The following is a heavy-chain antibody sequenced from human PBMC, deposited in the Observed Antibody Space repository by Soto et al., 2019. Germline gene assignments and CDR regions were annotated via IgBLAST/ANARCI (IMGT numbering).Heavy chain of an antibody. D-gene: IGHD6-6*01. Sequence: QVPLVQSGAEVKQPGSSVKVSCEASGGSFYNYAVTWVRQAPGQGLEWVGSIIPIFDKPNFAQKFQGRLTITADKSTSIAYMELNSLTSGDTAVYYCARRTGLAARLASPAYYGLDVWGQGTTVIVSS. J-gene: IGHJ6*02. CDR3: ARRTGLAARLASPAYYGLDV. CDR1: GGSFYNYA. V-gene: IGHV1-69*06. CDR2: IIPIFDKP.